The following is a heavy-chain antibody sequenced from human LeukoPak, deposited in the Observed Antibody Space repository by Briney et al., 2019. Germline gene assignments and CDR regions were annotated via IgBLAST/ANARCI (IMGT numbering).Heavy chain of an antibody. V-gene: IGHV1-69*06. D-gene: IGHD3-10*01. CDR1: GCTFSSYA. CDR3: ASEARPGYYGSGSYYKPLDY. Sequence: ASVKVSFKASGCTFSSYAISWVRQAPGQGLEWMGRIIPIFGTANYAQKFQGRVTITAEKSTSTAYMELSSLRSEDTAVYYCASEARPGYYGSGSYYKPLDYWGQGTLVTVSS. J-gene: IGHJ4*02. CDR2: IIPIFGTA.